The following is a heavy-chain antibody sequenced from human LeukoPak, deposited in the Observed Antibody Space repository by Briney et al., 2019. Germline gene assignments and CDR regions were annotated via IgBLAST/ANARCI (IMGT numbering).Heavy chain of an antibody. Sequence: GRSLRLSCAASGFTFINYAMHWIRQAPGKGLEWVAVVSYDGTKKYYADSVKGRFTISRDSSKNTLYLEMDSLRADDTAVCYCARDVNVGTTNFYFDYWGQGTLVTVSS. D-gene: IGHD7-27*01. CDR2: VSYDGTKK. J-gene: IGHJ4*02. CDR1: GFTFINYA. V-gene: IGHV3-30*04. CDR3: ARDVNVGTTNFYFDY.